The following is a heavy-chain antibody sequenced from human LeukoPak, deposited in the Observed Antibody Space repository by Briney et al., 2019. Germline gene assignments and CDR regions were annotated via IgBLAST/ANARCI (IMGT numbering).Heavy chain of an antibody. CDR2: MNPNSVNT. V-gene: IGHV1-8*01. Sequence: GASVKVSCKASGYTFTSYDINWVRQASGQGLEWMGGMNPNSVNTGYAQKFQGRVTMTSNTSINTAYMELSSLRYEDTAVYYCARGLGGSGRSGWFDPWGQGTLVTVSS. J-gene: IGHJ5*02. CDR1: GYTFTSYD. CDR3: ARGLGGSGRSGWFDP. D-gene: IGHD3-10*01.